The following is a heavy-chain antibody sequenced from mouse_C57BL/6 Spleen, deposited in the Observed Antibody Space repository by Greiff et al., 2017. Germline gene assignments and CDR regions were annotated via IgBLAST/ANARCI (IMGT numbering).Heavy chain of an antibody. J-gene: IGHJ4*01. CDR1: GFSLTSYG. V-gene: IGHV2-6-1*01. D-gene: IGHD2-4*01. CDR2: IWSDGST. Sequence: VKLMESGPGLVAPSQSLSITCTVSGFSLTSYGVHWVRQPPGKGLEWLVVIWSDGSTTYNSALKSRLSISKDNSKSQVFLKMNSLQTDDTAMYYCARQRGIYYDYDDVLDYWGQGTSVTVSS. CDR3: ARQRGIYYDYDDVLDY.